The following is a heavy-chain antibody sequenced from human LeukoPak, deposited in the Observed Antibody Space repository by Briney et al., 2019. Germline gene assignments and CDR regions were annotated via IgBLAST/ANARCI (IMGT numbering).Heavy chain of an antibody. J-gene: IGHJ4*02. CDR3: ARSSGSYWFDY. Sequence: GPVKVSCKASGYTFTSYYMHCVRQAPGHGLEWMGIINPSGGSTSYAQKFQGRVTMTRDTSTSTVYMELSSLRSEDTAVYYCARSSGSYWFDYWGQGTLVTVSS. CDR1: GYTFTSYY. D-gene: IGHD1-26*01. CDR2: INPSGGST. V-gene: IGHV1-46*01.